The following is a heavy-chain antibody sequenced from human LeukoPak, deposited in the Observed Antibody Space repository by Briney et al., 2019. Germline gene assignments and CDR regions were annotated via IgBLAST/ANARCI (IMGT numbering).Heavy chain of an antibody. CDR1: GFTFSSYG. V-gene: IGHV3-30*03. CDR2: ISSDGSNK. J-gene: IGHJ4*02. D-gene: IGHD5-18*01. CDR3: ARDITPMGLGDS. Sequence: GGSLRLSCAASGFTFSSYGMHWVRQAPGKGLEWVALISSDGSNKYYADSLKGRFTISRDNSKNTLYLQMNSLRAEDTAVYYCARDITPMGLGDSWGQGTLVTVSS.